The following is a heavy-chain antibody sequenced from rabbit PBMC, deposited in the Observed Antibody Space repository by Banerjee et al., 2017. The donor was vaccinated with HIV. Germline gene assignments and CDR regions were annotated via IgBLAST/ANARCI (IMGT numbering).Heavy chain of an antibody. J-gene: IGHJ1*01. CDR2: IVIGDGST. CDR1: GISLSNNYV. V-gene: IGHV1S43*01. CDR3: ARGEYYSG. D-gene: IGHD1-1*01. Sequence: QQLEESGGGLVKPGGTLTLTCKASGISLSNNYVMYWVRQAPGKGLEWIGCIVIGDGSTYYARWANGRFTISSSTSLNTVTLQLNSLTAADTATYFCARGEYYSGWG.